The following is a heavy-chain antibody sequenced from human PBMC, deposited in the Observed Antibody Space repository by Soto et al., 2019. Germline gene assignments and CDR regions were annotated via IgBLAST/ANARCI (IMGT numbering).Heavy chain of an antibody. Sequence: QITLKESGPTLVTPTQTLTLTCTFSGFSLSNSGVGVGWTRQPPGKALEWLALIFWDGDKRYSPSLKNRLTITKDTSKNQVLLTMTNMDPVDTATYYCAHRPSITDALDTWGQGTMVTVSS. CDR1: GFSLSNSGVG. V-gene: IGHV2-5*02. J-gene: IGHJ3*02. CDR2: IFWDGDK. D-gene: IGHD3-10*01. CDR3: AHRPSITDALDT.